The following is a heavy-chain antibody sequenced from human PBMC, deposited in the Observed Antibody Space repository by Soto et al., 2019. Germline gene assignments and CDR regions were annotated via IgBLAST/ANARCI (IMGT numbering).Heavy chain of an antibody. Sequence: QVQLVQSGAEVKKPGASVKVSCKASGYTFTSYYMHWVRQAPGQGLEWMGIINPRGGSTSYAQKFQGRVTMTRDTSTSTVYMELSSLRSEDTAVYYCARYGYSYGSFDYWGQGTLVTVSS. V-gene: IGHV1-46*01. J-gene: IGHJ4*02. CDR1: GYTFTSYY. D-gene: IGHD5-18*01. CDR2: INPRGGST. CDR3: ARYGYSYGSFDY.